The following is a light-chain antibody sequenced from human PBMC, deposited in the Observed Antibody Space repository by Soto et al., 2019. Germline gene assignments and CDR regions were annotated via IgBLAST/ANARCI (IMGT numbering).Light chain of an antibody. CDR1: QSIRNY. V-gene: IGKV1-39*01. J-gene: IGKJ1*01. CDR2: TAS. CDR3: HQTYSSPPGA. Sequence: IQMTKSPSSLSATEGDRVTITCRASQSIRNYLNWYQQKPGKAPKVLIYTASSLQSGAPSRFSGSGSGTDFTLSIGRLQPEDFATYYCHQTYSSPPGAFGQRTKADIK.